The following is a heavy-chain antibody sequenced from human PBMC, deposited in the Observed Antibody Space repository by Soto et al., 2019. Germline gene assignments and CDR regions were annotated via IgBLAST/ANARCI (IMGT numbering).Heavy chain of an antibody. V-gene: IGHV4-39*01. Sequence: SETLSLTCTVSGGSISSSSYYWGWIRQPPGKGLEWIGSIYYSGSTYYNPSLKSRVTISVDTSKNQFSLKLSSATAADTAVYYCARGGIAVAIPGYYYYYYGMDVWGQGTTVTVSS. D-gene: IGHD6-19*01. CDR2: IYYSGST. J-gene: IGHJ6*02. CDR1: GGSISSSSYY. CDR3: ARGGIAVAIPGYYYYYYGMDV.